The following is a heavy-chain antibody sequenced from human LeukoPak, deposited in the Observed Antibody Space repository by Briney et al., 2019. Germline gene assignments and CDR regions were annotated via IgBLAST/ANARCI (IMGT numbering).Heavy chain of an antibody. V-gene: IGHV3-23*01. D-gene: IGHD4-17*01. CDR3: ALYGDYYYFDY. CDR1: GFTFSDYA. CDR2: MKGGGET. Sequence: GGSLRLSCAASGFTFSDYAMSWVRQAPARGPEWLSSMKGGGETFYADSVKGRFTLSRDDSRNTVYLQLNNLRAEDTAVYYCALYGDYYYFDYWGQGTLVTVSS. J-gene: IGHJ4*02.